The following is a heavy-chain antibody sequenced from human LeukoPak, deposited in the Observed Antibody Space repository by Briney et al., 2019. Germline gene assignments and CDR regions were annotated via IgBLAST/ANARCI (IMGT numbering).Heavy chain of an antibody. CDR2: LYYSGST. V-gene: IGHV4-39*07. Sequence: SETLSLTCTVSGGSFSSSTYYWGWIRQPPGKGLEWIGSLYYSGSTYYNPSLKSRVTISVDTSKNQFSLKLSSVTAADTAVYYCARVVGSQLAKWYDYWGRGTLVTVSS. CDR3: ARVVGSQLAKWYDY. D-gene: IGHD2-15*01. J-gene: IGHJ4*02. CDR1: GGSFSSSTYY.